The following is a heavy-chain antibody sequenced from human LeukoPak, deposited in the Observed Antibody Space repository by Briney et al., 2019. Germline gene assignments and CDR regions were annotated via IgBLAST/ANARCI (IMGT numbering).Heavy chain of an antibody. D-gene: IGHD3-22*01. V-gene: IGHV3-30*04. CDR3: ARDSGITMIVTPFDY. CDR2: ISHDGATT. CDR1: GFSFNRFA. J-gene: IGHJ4*02. Sequence: PGRSLRLSCLASGFSFNRFAMHWVRQAPGKGLEWLAVISHDGATTYYANSVKGRFIISRDNSKDTVFVQMSSLRPEDTATYYCARDSGITMIVTPFDYWGQGTLVTVSS.